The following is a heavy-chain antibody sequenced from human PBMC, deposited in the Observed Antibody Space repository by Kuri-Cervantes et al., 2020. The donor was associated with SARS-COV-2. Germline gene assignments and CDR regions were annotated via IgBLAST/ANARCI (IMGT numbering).Heavy chain of an antibody. CDR2: ISAYNGNT. CDR3: AGSSIAPNYYYYGMDV. J-gene: IGHJ6*02. CDR1: GYTFTSYG. Sequence: GGSLRLSCKASGYTFTSYGISWVRQAPGQGLEWMGWISAYNGNTNYAQKLQGRVTMTTDTSTSTAYMELRSLSSDDTAAYYCAGSSIAPNYYYYGMDVWGQGTTVTVSS. D-gene: IGHD3-10*01. V-gene: IGHV1-18*04.